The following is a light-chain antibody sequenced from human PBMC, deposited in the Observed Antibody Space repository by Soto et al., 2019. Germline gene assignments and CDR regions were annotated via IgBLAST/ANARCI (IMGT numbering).Light chain of an antibody. V-gene: IGKV1-6*01. CDR2: ASS. CDR3: LQDYSYPWT. J-gene: IGKJ1*01. Sequence: AIRMTQSPSSLSASVGDRVTITCRASQGIRYDLGWYQQKPGKAPKLLIYASSRLQSGVPSRFSGSGGGTDFTLIISSLQPEDFATYYCLQDYSYPWTFGQGTKVEIK. CDR1: QGIRYD.